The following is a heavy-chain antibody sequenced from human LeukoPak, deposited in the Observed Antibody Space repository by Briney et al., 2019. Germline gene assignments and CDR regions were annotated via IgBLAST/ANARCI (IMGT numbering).Heavy chain of an antibody. D-gene: IGHD6-6*01. CDR2: ISAYNGNT. V-gene: IGHV1-18*04. CDR3: ARDGLWGSSPLGYYYYMDV. CDR1: GYTFTSYY. Sequence: ASVKVSCKASGYTFTSYYMHWVRQAPGQGLEWMGWISAYNGNTNYAQKVQGRVTMTTDTSTSTAYMELRSLRSDDTAVYYCARDGLWGSSPLGYYYYMDVWGKGTTVTVSS. J-gene: IGHJ6*03.